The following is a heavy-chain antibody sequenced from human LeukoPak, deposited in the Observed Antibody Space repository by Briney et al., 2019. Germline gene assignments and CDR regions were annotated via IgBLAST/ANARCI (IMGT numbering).Heavy chain of an antibody. CDR1: GGSFSGYY. J-gene: IGHJ4*02. V-gene: IGHV4-34*01. D-gene: IGHD5-12*01. Sequence: PSETLSLTCAVYGGSFSGYYWSWIRQPPGKGLEWIGEINHSGSTNYNPSLKSRVTISVDTSKNQFSLKLSSVTAADTAVYYCARGYSGYDPFDYWGQGTLVTVSP. CDR3: ARGYSGYDPFDY. CDR2: INHSGST.